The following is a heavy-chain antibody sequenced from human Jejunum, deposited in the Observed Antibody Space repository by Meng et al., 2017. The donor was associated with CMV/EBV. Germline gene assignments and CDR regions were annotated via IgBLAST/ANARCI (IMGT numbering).Heavy chain of an antibody. V-gene: IGHV3-23*01. CDR2: IDSSDRT. CDR3: AKSLVDTAMDLDE. D-gene: IGHD5-18*01. CDR1: GFTFGSFA. Sequence: ASGFTFGSFAMTWVRQAPGEGLEWVSTIDSSDRTYYADSVKGRFTISRDNSKNTLHLQMNSLRAEDTAVYYWAKSLVDTAMDLDEWSQETLVTVSS. J-gene: IGHJ4*02.